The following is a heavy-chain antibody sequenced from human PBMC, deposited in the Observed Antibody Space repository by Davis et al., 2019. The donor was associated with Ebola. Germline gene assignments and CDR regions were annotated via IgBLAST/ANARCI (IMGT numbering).Heavy chain of an antibody. Sequence: HTGGSLRLSCAASGFTFSSYWMHWVRQAPGKGLVWVSRINSDGSSTSYADSVKGRFTISRDNAKNSLYLQMNSLRAEDTAVYYCAREIGPSYFDYWGQGTLVTVSS. CDR2: INSDGSST. CDR1: GFTFSSYW. J-gene: IGHJ4*02. V-gene: IGHV3-74*01. CDR3: AREIGPSYFDY. D-gene: IGHD2/OR15-2a*01.